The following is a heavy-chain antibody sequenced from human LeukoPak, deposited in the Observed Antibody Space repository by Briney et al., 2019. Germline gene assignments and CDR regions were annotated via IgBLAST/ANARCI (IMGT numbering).Heavy chain of an antibody. D-gene: IGHD5-12*01. CDR3: ARGRGYRDYDRPLDY. J-gene: IGHJ4*02. Sequence: GGSLRLSCAASGFTVSRHYMNWVRQAPGKGLEWVSVITSGGNTYYADSVKGRFTTSRDNSKNTLYVQMNSLRAEDTAIYYCARGRGYRDYDRPLDYWGQGTLVTVSS. CDR2: ITSGGNT. CDR1: GFTVSRHY. V-gene: IGHV3-53*01.